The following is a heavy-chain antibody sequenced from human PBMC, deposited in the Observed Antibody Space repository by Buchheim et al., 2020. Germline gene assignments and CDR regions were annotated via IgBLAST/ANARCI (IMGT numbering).Heavy chain of an antibody. CDR3: ASDLSGGGLDY. D-gene: IGHD2-15*01. CDR2: ISDDATRT. V-gene: IGHV3-30*04. J-gene: IGHJ4*02. CDR1: GISFSRYS. Sequence: QVQLVESGGGVVQPGRSLRLSCAASGISFSRYSMHWVRQAPGKGLEWVAVISDDATRTNYADSVRGRFTISRDNSRNTLCLQMGSLRLDDTAVFYCASDLSGGGLDYWGQGTL.